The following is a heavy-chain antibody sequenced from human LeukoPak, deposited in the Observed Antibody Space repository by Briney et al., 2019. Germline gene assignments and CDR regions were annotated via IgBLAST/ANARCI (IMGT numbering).Heavy chain of an antibody. D-gene: IGHD3-10*01. V-gene: IGHV4-34*01. CDR2: INHSGST. CDR3: ARRLDGSGRGYYYYYMDV. Sequence: SETLSLTCAVYGGSFSGYYWSWIRQPPGKGLEWIGEINHSGSTNYNPSLKSRVTISVDTSKNQFSLKLSSVAAADTAVYYCARRLDGSGRGYYYYYMDVWGKGTTVTVSS. CDR1: GGSFSGYY. J-gene: IGHJ6*03.